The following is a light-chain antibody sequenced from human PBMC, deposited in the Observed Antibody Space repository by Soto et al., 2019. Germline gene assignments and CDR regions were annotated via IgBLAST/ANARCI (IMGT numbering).Light chain of an antibody. CDR2: RNN. V-gene: IGLV1-47*01. J-gene: IGLJ2*01. CDR1: SSNIGSNY. Sequence: QSVLTQPPSASGTPGQRVTISCSGSSSNIGSNYVYWYQQLPGTAPKLLIYRNNQRPSGVPDRFSGSKSGTSASLAISGHRSEDEADYYCAAWDDSLVFGGGTKLTVL. CDR3: AAWDDSLV.